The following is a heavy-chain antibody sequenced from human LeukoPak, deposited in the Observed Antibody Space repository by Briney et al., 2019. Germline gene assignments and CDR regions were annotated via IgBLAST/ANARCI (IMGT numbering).Heavy chain of an antibody. CDR1: GFAFSSYA. Sequence: GGSLRLSCAASGFAFSSYAMSWVRQAPGKGLAWVSVISGGGGGTNYADSVKGRFTISRDNSKNTLFLQMNSLRAEDTAVYYCARGDSSGYYYFDYWGQGTLVTVSS. V-gene: IGHV3-23*01. D-gene: IGHD6-19*01. CDR3: ARGDSSGYYYFDY. J-gene: IGHJ4*02. CDR2: ISGGGGGT.